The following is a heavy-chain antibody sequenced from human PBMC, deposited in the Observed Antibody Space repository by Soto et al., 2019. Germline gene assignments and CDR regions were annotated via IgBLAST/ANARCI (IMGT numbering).Heavy chain of an antibody. J-gene: IGHJ4*02. CDR1: GYTFTSYA. CDR2: INAGNGNT. V-gene: IGHV1-3*01. Sequence: GASVKVSCKASGYTFTSYAMHWVRQAPGQRLEWMGWINAGNGNTKYSQKFQGRVTITRDTSASTAYMELSSLRSEDTAVYYCARGYCSGGSCYDDYWGQGTLVTVSS. D-gene: IGHD2-15*01. CDR3: ARGYCSGGSCYDDY.